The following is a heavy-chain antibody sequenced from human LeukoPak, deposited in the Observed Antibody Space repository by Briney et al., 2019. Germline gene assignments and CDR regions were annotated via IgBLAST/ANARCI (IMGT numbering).Heavy chain of an antibody. J-gene: IGHJ4*02. CDR1: GGSFSGYY. V-gene: IGHV4-34*01. CDR2: INHSGST. D-gene: IGHD6-13*01. CDR3: ARRVSPIAAAGSLDY. Sequence: SETLSLTCAVYGGSFSGYYWSWIRQPPGKGLEWIGEINHSGSTNYNPSLKSRVTISMDTSKNQFSLRLSSVTAADTAVYYCARRVSPIAAAGSLDYWGQGTLVTVSS.